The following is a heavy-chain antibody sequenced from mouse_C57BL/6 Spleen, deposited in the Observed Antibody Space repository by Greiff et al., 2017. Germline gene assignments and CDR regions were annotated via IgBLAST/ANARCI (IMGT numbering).Heavy chain of an antibody. CDR3: SRDGSNYSAWFAY. CDR2: IYPGSGNT. D-gene: IGHD2-5*01. Sequence: VQLQQSGAELVRPGASVKLSCKASGYTFTDYYINWVKQRPGQGLEWIARIYPGSGNTYYNEKFKGKATLTAEKSSSTAYMQLSSLTSEDSVVYFCSRDGSNYSAWFAYCGHVTLVTVSA. V-gene: IGHV1-76*01. CDR1: GYTFTDYY. J-gene: IGHJ3*01.